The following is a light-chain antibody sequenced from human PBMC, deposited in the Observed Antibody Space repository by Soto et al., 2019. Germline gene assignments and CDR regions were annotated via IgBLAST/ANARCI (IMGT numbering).Light chain of an antibody. CDR2: ATF. CDR1: QSISNY. CDR3: QQSYNTHPYT. V-gene: IGKV1-39*01. Sequence: DIQMTQSPSSLSASVGDRVTITCRASQSISNYLNWYQQKPGKAPKLLIYATFSLQSGVPSRFSGGGSGTDFTLTISSLQPEDFATYYCQQSYNTHPYTFGQGTRLDIK. J-gene: IGKJ2*01.